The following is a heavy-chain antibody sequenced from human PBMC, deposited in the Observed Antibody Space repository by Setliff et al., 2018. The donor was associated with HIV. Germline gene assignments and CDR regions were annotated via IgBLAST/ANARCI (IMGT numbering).Heavy chain of an antibody. CDR2: IRDDGSET. CDR3: AKDKSYHDYIWGSSVLAY. D-gene: IGHD3-16*01. V-gene: IGHV3-7*01. J-gene: IGHJ4*02. Sequence: GGSLRLSCTASGFTFSDYWMTWVRQAPGKGLEWVANIRDDGSETYYADSVKGRFTISRDNSKNTLFLQMNSLRPEDTAIYYCAKDKSYHDYIWGSSVLAYWGQGTLVTVSS. CDR1: GFTFSDYW.